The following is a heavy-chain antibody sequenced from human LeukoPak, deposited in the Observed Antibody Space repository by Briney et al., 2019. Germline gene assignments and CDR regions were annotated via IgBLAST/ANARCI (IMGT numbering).Heavy chain of an antibody. CDR2: INTDSSLI. V-gene: IGHV3-74*01. Sequence: GGPLRLSCAASGFTFSSYWMHWVRQAPGKGLAWVSRINTDSSLINYADSVKGRSTISRDNAKNTLYLQMNSLRPEDTAIYYCARNLYTSGDYWGQGTLVTVSS. CDR1: GFTFSSYW. CDR3: ARNLYTSGDY. D-gene: IGHD6-19*01. J-gene: IGHJ4*02.